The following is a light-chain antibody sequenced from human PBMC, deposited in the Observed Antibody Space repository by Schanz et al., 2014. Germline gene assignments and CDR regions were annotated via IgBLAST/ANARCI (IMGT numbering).Light chain of an antibody. Sequence: QSVLTQPPSVSGAPGQRVTISCTGSSSNIGAGYDVHWYQLLPGTAPKLLIYANTNRPSGVPDRFSGSKSGTSASLAITGLQTEDEADYYCSSYAGSNPVVFGGGTKLTVL. J-gene: IGLJ2*01. CDR3: SSYAGSNPVV. V-gene: IGLV1-40*01. CDR1: SSNIGAGYD. CDR2: ANT.